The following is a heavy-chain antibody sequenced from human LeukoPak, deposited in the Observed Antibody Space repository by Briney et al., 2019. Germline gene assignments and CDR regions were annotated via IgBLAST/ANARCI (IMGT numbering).Heavy chain of an antibody. V-gene: IGHV1-46*01. Sequence: ASVKVSCKASGYTFTSYYMHWVRQAPGQGLEWMGIINPSGGSTSYAQKFQGRVTMTRDMSTSTVYMELSSLRSEDTAVYYCARDRVWFGDSPDAFDYWGQGTLVTVSS. CDR1: GYTFTSYY. CDR3: ARDRVWFGDSPDAFDY. J-gene: IGHJ4*02. CDR2: INPSGGST. D-gene: IGHD3-10*01.